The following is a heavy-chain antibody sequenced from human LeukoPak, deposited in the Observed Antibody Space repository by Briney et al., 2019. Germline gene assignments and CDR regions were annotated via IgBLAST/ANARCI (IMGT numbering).Heavy chain of an antibody. V-gene: IGHV4-59*01. CDR3: ARVSCSSTSCPRRDALDV. CDR2: IYYSGST. J-gene: IGHJ3*01. D-gene: IGHD2-2*01. Sequence: SETLSLTCTHSGGSISYYYWRWIRQPPGKGLEWIGYIYYSGSTNYNPSLKSRVTISVDTSKNQFSLNLSSVTTADTAVYYCARVSCSSTSCPRRDALDVWGQGTMVTVSS. CDR1: GGSISYYY.